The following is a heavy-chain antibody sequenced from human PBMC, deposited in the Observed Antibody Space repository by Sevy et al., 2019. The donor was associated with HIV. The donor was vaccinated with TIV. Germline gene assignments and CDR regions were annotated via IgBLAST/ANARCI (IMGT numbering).Heavy chain of an antibody. CDR3: ARDHNMAAAGLVS. CDR2: ISFDGAHI. V-gene: IGHV3-30-3*01. Sequence: GGSLRLSCAASGFSFSTSAMHWVRQAPGKGLEWLACISFDGAHIHYPDYEKGRFTISRDNSKNTLYLQMSSLGDEDTAGYYCARDHNMAAAGLVSWGQGTQVTVSS. CDR1: GFSFSTSA. J-gene: IGHJ5*02. D-gene: IGHD6-13*01.